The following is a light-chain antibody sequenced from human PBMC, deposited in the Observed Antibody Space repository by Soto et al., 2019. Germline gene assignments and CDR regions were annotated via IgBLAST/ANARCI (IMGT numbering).Light chain of an antibody. CDR3: QQSYSTPYT. Sequence: DLQMTQSPSSLSASVGDRVTITCRASQTITTYLNWYQQKPGKAPKLLIYGESSLQSGVPSRFSGSGSGTDFTLTVSSLQPEDFATYYCQQSYSTPYTFGQGTKLEIK. CDR2: GES. CDR1: QTITTY. J-gene: IGKJ2*01. V-gene: IGKV1-39*01.